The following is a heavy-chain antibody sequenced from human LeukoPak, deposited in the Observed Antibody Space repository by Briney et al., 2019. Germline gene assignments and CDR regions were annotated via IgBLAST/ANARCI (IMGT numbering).Heavy chain of an antibody. CDR3: ARGVVGATGNYYYMDV. CDR2: INHSGST. Sequence: PSETLSLTCAVYGGSFSAYYWSCIRQPPGKGLEWIGEINHSGSTNYNPSLKSRVTISVDTSKNQFSLKLSSVTAADTAVYYCARGVVGATGNYYYMDVWGKGTTVTVSS. V-gene: IGHV4-34*01. CDR1: GGSFSAYY. D-gene: IGHD1-26*01. J-gene: IGHJ6*03.